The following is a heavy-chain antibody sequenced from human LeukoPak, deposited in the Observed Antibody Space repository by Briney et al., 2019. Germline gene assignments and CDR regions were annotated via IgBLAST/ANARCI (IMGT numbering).Heavy chain of an antibody. CDR2: ISGSGGST. Sequence: GGSLRLSCAASGFTFSSYGMSWVRQAPGKGLEWVSAISGSGGSTYYADSVKGRFTISRDNSKNTLYLQMNSLRAEDTAVYYCARGTYYYDSSGYGYWGQGTLVTVSS. J-gene: IGHJ4*02. CDR3: ARGTYYYDSSGYGY. V-gene: IGHV3-23*01. D-gene: IGHD3-22*01. CDR1: GFTFSSYG.